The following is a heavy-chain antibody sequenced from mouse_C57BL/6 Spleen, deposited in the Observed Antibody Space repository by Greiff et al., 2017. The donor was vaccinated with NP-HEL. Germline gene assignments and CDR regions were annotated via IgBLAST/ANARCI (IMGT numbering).Heavy chain of an antibody. D-gene: IGHD1-1*01. CDR1: GYTFTSYW. CDR2: INPSNGGT. V-gene: IGHV1-53*01. Sequence: QVHVKQPGTELVKPGASVKLSCKASGYTFTSYWMHWVKQRPGQGLEWIGIINPSNGGTTYNEKFKSKATLTVDKSSSTAYMQLSSLTSEDYAVYYCAGLITTVVATRYFEVWGTGTTVTVSS. CDR3: AGLITTVVATRYFEV. J-gene: IGHJ1*03.